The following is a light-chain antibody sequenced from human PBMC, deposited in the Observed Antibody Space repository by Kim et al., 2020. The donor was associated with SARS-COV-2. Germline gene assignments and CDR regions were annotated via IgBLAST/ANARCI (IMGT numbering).Light chain of an antibody. CDR2: AAS. CDR3: LHDYNYPRT. J-gene: IGKJ1*01. V-gene: IGKV1-6*01. CDR1: QGIRNE. Sequence: AIQMTQSPSSLSASVGDRVTITCRASQGIRNELGWYQQKPGKAPKLLIYAASSLQSGVPSRFSGSGSGTDFTLTISSLQPEDFATYFCLHDYNYPRTFGQGTKVEIK.